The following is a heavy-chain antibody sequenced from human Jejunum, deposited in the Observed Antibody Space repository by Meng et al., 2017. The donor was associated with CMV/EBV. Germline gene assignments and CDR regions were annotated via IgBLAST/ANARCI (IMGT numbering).Heavy chain of an antibody. D-gene: IGHD3-16*01. J-gene: IGHJ5*02. CDR2: IDPRGNK. Sequence: QVHLQESGPRLVKFSGXLSLTCXVSGGSISGYYWSWIRQPAGKGLEWIGRIDPRGNKNYNPSLENRGTVSVDTSKNQFSLKLTSVTAADTAVYYCARECVGEGDNCQWDYWFDPWGQGTMVTVSS. CDR1: GGSISGYY. CDR3: ARECVGEGDNCQWDYWFDP. V-gene: IGHV4-4*07.